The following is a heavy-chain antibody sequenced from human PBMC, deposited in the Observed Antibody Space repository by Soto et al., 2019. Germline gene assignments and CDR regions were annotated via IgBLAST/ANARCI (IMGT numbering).Heavy chain of an antibody. CDR1: GFTVSSNY. CDR3: ARDRESWCNAFDI. Sequence: GGSLRLSCAASGFTVSSNYMSWVRQAPGKGLEWVSVIYSGGSKYYAASSKGRFNISSDQSKNTLYVQMKSLSAEDTAVYYCARDRESWCNAFDIWGQGTMVTVSS. CDR2: IYSGGSK. V-gene: IGHV3-53*01. J-gene: IGHJ3*02. D-gene: IGHD6-13*01.